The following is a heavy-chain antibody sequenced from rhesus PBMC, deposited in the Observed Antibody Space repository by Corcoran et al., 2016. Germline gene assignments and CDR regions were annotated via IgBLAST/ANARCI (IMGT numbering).Heavy chain of an antibody. J-gene: IGHJ4*01. CDR1: GASICSSW. V-gene: IGHV4-80*01. CDR3: ARGGYYSGSYYHSFDY. Sequence: QVQLQESGPGLVKPSETLSLTCAVSGASICSSWWSCIRPPPGTGLEWIGEINGNSGSTYFNPSLKSRVTISTDASKNQLSLILNSVTAADTAVYYCARGGYYSGSYYHSFDYWGQGVLVTVSS. D-gene: IGHD3-16*01. CDR2: INGNSGST.